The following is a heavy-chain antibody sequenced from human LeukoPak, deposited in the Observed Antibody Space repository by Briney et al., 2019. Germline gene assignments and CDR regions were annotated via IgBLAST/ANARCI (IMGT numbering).Heavy chain of an antibody. CDR3: ARAVGSPGDYFDS. CDR2: IDPDSGGT. CDR1: GYTFTAYY. Sequence: ASVKVSCKASGYTFTAYYMHWVRQAPGQGLEWMGWIDPDSGGTKFAQKFQGRVAMSRDTSISTAYMELRRVRSDDTAMYYCARAVGSPGDYFDSQGQGTLVTVSS. D-gene: IGHD4-23*01. V-gene: IGHV1-2*02. J-gene: IGHJ4*02.